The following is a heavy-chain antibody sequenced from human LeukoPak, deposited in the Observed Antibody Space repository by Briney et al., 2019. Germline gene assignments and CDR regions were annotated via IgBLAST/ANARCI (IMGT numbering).Heavy chain of an antibody. J-gene: IGHJ6*03. CDR2: IYYSGST. Sequence: PSETLSLTCTVSGGSISSYYWSWIRQPPGKGLEWIGYIYYSGSTHHNPSLKSRVTISVDTSKNQFSLKLSSVTAADTAVYYCARTEESGYSYRYFGYYYYMDVWGKGTTVTVSS. CDR1: GGSISSYY. V-gene: IGHV4-59*01. CDR3: ARTEESGYSYRYFGYYYYMDV. D-gene: IGHD5-18*01.